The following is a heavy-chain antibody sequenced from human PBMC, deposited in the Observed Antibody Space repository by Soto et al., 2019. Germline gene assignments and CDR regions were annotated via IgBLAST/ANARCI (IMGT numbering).Heavy chain of an antibody. Sequence: GRSLRLSCAASGFDFSRFWMHWVRQAPGKGLVWVSLIYSDGSGPMYADSVKGRFTISRDNAKSTLYLQMNSLRAEDTAVYYCATLNSFGSDYWGQGTLVTVSS. CDR1: GFDFSRFW. J-gene: IGHJ4*02. D-gene: IGHD5-18*01. V-gene: IGHV3-74*03. CDR3: ATLNSFGSDY. CDR2: IYSDGSGP.